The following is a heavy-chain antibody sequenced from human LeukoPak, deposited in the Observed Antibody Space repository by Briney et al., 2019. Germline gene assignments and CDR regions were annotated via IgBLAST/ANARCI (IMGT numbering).Heavy chain of an antibody. CDR3: AKVKYDSGDPVGWFDP. J-gene: IGHJ5*02. CDR1: GFTFWNSA. V-gene: IGHV3-23*01. D-gene: IGHD4-17*01. Sequence: QTGGSLRLSCAASGFTFWNSAITWVRQAPGKGLEWVAHISSSGGYTYYADSVRGRFTISRDNSNNTLYLQMNSLRGEDTAVYYCAKVKYDSGDPVGWFDPRGRGTLVTVSS. CDR2: ISSSGGYT.